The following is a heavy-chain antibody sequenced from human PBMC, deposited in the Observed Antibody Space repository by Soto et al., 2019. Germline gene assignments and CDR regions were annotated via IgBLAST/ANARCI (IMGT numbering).Heavy chain of an antibody. D-gene: IGHD2-15*01. CDR1: GYSFTSYW. J-gene: IGHJ4*02. CDR3: VRDMQLWRLDS. Sequence: PGESLKISCKGSGYSFTSYWIGWVRQMPGKGLEWMGIIYPGDSDTRYSPSFQGQVTISADKSTSTAYLQRSSLRAEDTAVYYCVRDMQLWRLDSWGQGTLVTVSS. V-gene: IGHV5-51*01. CDR2: IYPGDSDT.